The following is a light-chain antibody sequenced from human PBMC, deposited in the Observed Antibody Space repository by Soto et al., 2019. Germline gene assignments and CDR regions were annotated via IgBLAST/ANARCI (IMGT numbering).Light chain of an antibody. V-gene: IGKV1-5*02. CDR1: QSVSTR. J-gene: IGKJ1*01. Sequence: DIQMTQSPSSLSASVGDRVTIICRASQSVSTRLAWYQQKPGKAPKLLIYDASSLESGVPSRFSGSGSGTEFTLTISSLQPGDFATYYCQQYNSYSPTFGQGTKVDIK. CDR3: QQYNSYSPT. CDR2: DAS.